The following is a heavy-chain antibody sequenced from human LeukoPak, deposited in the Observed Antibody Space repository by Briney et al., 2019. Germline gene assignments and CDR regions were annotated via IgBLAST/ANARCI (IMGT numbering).Heavy chain of an antibody. V-gene: IGHV3-23*01. CDR2: ISGSGGST. CDR1: GFTFSSYA. CDR3: ARRVEAVDI. Sequence: PGGSVRFSCAASGFTFSSYAMSWVRQAPGKGLEWVSAISGSGGSTYYADSVKGRFTISRDNSKNTLYLQMNSLSAEDTAVYYCARRVEAVDIWGQGTMVTVSS. J-gene: IGHJ3*02.